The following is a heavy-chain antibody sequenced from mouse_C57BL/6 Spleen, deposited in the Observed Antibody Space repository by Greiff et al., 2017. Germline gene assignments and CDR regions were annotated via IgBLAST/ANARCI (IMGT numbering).Heavy chain of an antibody. J-gene: IGHJ2*01. CDR1: GYSITSGYY. CDR2: ISYDGSN. D-gene: IGHD2-4*01. V-gene: IGHV3-6*01. CDR3: TRERDYGDGYFDY. Sequence: DVHLVESGPGLVKPSQSLSLTCSVTGYSITSGYYWNWIRQFPGNKLEWMGYISYDGSNNYKPSLKNRISITRNTSKNQFFLKLNSVTTEYTATYYCTRERDYGDGYFDYWGQGTTLTVSS.